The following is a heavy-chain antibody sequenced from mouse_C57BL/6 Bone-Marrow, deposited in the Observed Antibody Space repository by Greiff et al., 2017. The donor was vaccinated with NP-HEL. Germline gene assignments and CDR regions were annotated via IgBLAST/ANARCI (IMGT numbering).Heavy chain of an antibody. CDR3: ARRHYGSSYCAMDY. Sequence: QVQLQQPGAELVKPGASVKLSCKASGYTFTSYWMHWVKQRPGQGLEWIGMIHPNSGSTTSSSAGKSKATLTVDKSSSTAYMQLSSLTSEDSAVYYGARRHYGSSYCAMDYWGQGTSVTVSS. V-gene: IGHV1-64*01. CDR1: GYTFTSYW. CDR2: IHPNSGST. D-gene: IGHD1-1*01. J-gene: IGHJ4*01.